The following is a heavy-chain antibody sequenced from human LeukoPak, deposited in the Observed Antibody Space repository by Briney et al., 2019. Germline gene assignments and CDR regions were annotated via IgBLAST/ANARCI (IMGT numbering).Heavy chain of an antibody. J-gene: IGHJ4*02. D-gene: IGHD3-22*01. CDR3: TRQGLAYYYDSTGYYPPGY. Sequence: GGSLRLSCAASGFTFSSYSMNWVRQAPGKGLEWVGFIRSKAYGWTTEYAASVKGRFTISRDDSKSIAYLQMNSLKTEDTAVYYCTRQGLAYYYDSTGYYPPGYWGQGTLVTVSS. V-gene: IGHV3-49*04. CDR2: IRSKAYGWTT. CDR1: GFTFSSYS.